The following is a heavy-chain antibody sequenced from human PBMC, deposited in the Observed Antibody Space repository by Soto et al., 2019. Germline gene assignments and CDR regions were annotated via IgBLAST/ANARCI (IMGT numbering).Heavy chain of an antibody. CDR3: SRDPIVGATRGTYSYYYVMDV. J-gene: IGHJ6*02. Sequence: GGSLRLSCAASGFTFSSYAMHWVRQAPGKGLEWVAVISYDGSNKYYADSVKGRFTISRDNSKNTLYLQMNSLRAEDTAVYYCSRDPIVGATRGTYSYYYVMDVWGQGTTVTSP. CDR2: ISYDGSNK. V-gene: IGHV3-30-3*01. D-gene: IGHD1-26*01. CDR1: GFTFSSYA.